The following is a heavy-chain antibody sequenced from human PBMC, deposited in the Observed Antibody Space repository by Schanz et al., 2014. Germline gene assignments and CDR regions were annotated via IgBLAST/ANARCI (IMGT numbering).Heavy chain of an antibody. Sequence: EVYLVESGGGLVQPGGSLRLSCAASGFTFFTYNMNWVRQAPGRGLEWISYIGSSSTTMYYADSVRGRFTISRDNAKNSLYLQLNSLTAEDTAVYHCARDSRYCTGVDCKGDAFDLWGRGTMVTVSS. CDR3: ARDSRYCTGVDCKGDAFDL. CDR1: GFTFFTYN. D-gene: IGHD2-8*02. V-gene: IGHV3-48*04. CDR2: IGSSSTTM. J-gene: IGHJ3*01.